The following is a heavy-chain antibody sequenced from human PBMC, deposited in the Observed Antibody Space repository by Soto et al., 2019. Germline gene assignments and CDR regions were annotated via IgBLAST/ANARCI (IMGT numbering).Heavy chain of an antibody. Sequence: EVQLVESGGGLVQPGGSLRLSCAASGFTFSSYSMNWVRQAPGKGLEWVSYISSSSSTIYYADSVKGRFTISRDNAKNSLYLQMNSLRAEDTAVYYCARDGLGGYYDFWSGLISHFDYWGQGTLVTVSS. D-gene: IGHD3-3*01. J-gene: IGHJ4*02. V-gene: IGHV3-48*01. CDR1: GFTFSSYS. CDR2: ISSSSSTI. CDR3: ARDGLGGYYDFWSGLISHFDY.